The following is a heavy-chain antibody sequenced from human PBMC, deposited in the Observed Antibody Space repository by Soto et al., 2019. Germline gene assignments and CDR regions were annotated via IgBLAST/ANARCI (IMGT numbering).Heavy chain of an antibody. D-gene: IGHD1-26*01. CDR3: ARRYGGNLDY. Sequence: XXTLSLACTVSGGTLRSYYWRWIRQPPGKGLEWIGYIYYSGSTNYNPSLKSRVTISVDTSKNQFSLKLSSVTAADTAVYYCARRYGGNLDYWGQGTLVTVSS. CDR2: IYYSGST. J-gene: IGHJ4*02. V-gene: IGHV4-59*08. CDR1: GGTLRSYY.